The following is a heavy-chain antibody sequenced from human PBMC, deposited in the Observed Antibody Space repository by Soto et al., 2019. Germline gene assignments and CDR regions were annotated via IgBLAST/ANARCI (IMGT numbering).Heavy chain of an antibody. D-gene: IGHD3-22*01. V-gene: IGHV1-8*01. CDR3: ARMGYYDSSGYQS. Sequence: ASVKVSCKASGYTFPSCDMNWVRQATGQGLEWMGWMNPNSGNTGYAQKFQGRVTMTRNTSISTAYTELSSLRYEDTAVYYCARMGYYDSSGYQSWGQGTLVTVSS. J-gene: IGHJ4*02. CDR2: MNPNSGNT. CDR1: GYTFPSCD.